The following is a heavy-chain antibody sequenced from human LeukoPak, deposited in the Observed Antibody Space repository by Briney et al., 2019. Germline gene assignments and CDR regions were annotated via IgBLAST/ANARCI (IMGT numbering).Heavy chain of an antibody. Sequence: LRLSCAASGFTFSSYWMSWIRQPPGKGLEWIGYIYHSGSTYYNPSLKSRVTISVDRSKNQFSLKLSSVTAADTAVYYCARARPGEYYDSSGHFDYWGQGTLVTVSS. J-gene: IGHJ4*02. D-gene: IGHD3-22*01. CDR2: IYHSGST. CDR3: ARARPGEYYDSSGHFDY. CDR1: GFTFSSYW. V-gene: IGHV4-30-2*01.